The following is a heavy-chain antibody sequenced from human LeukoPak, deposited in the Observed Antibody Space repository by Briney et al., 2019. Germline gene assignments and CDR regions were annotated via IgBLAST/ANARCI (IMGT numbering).Heavy chain of an antibody. CDR2: IVVGSGNT. J-gene: IGHJ4*02. D-gene: IGHD7-27*01. CDR1: GFTFTSSA. V-gene: IGHV1-58*01. Sequence: GASVKVSCKASGFTFTSSAVQWVRQARGQRLEWIGWIVVGSGNTNYAQKFQERVTMTTDTSTSTAYMELRSLRSDDTAVYYCARDHNWGSSYFDYWGQGTLVTVSS. CDR3: ARDHNWGSSYFDY.